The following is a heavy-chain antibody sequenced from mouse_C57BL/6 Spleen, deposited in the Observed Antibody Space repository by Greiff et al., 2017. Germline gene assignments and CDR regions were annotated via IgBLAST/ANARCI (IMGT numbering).Heavy chain of an antibody. CDR2: IDPETGGT. J-gene: IGHJ3*01. Sequence: VKLMESGAELVRPGASVTLSCKASGYTFTDYEMHWVKQTPVHGLEWIGAIDPETGGTAYNQKFKGKAILTADKSSSTAYMELRSLTSEDSAVYYCTRGGDFYYGNFAWFAYWGQGTLVTVSA. V-gene: IGHV1-15*01. CDR1: GYTFTDYE. D-gene: IGHD2-1*01. CDR3: TRGGDFYYGNFAWFAY.